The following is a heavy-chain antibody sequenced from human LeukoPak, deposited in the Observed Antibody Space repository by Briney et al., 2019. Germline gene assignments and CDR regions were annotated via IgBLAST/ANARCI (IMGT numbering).Heavy chain of an antibody. D-gene: IGHD1-26*01. CDR3: AKATGAGVVGANYIDY. CDR2: ISSSSSYI. J-gene: IGHJ4*02. CDR1: GFTFSSYS. V-gene: IGHV3-21*01. Sequence: GGSLRLSCAASGFTFSSYSMNWVRQAPGKGLEWVSSISSSSSYIYYADSVKGRFTISRDNAKNSLYLQMNSLRAEDTVVYYCAKATGAGVVGANYIDYWGQGTLVTVSS.